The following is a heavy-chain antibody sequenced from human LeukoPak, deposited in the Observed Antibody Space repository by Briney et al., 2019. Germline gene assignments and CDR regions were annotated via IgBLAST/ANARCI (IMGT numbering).Heavy chain of an antibody. CDR1: GFTFRSYA. Sequence: GGSLILSCAASGFTFRSYAMQWVRQAPGKGLEWVSYITYNSGTIFYADSVKGRFTISRDNAKDSLYLQMSSLRDEDTAVYYCARDSGYSYADDYWGQGTLVTVSS. CDR3: ARDSGYSYADDY. CDR2: ITYNSGTI. D-gene: IGHD5-18*01. V-gene: IGHV3-48*02. J-gene: IGHJ4*02.